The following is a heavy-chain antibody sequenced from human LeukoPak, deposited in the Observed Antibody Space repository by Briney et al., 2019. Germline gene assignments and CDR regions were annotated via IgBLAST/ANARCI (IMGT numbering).Heavy chain of an antibody. D-gene: IGHD3-22*01. J-gene: IGHJ4*02. CDR1: GFSFSSYS. CDR3: AASRDSSGYFFVNYFDN. CDR2: IVGSSTII. V-gene: IGHV3-48*01. Sequence: GGSLRLSYAASGFSFSSYSMSWVRQAPGKGLEWLSYIVGSSTIIYYADSVKGRFTISRDNAQNSLYLQMNSLRAEDTAIYYCAASRDSSGYFFVNYFDNWGQGTLVTVSP.